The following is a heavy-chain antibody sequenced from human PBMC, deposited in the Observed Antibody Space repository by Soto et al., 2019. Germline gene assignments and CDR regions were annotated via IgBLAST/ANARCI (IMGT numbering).Heavy chain of an antibody. Sequence: PSETLSLTCTVSGGSISSGDYYWSWIRQPPGKGLEWIGYINHSGSTYYNPSLKSRVTISVDTSKNQFSLKLSSVTAADTAVYYCARGYHWNYRVYYYYYMDVWGKGTTVTVSS. CDR3: ARGYHWNYRVYYYYYMDV. V-gene: IGHV4-30-4*01. D-gene: IGHD1-7*01. CDR1: GGSISSGDYY. J-gene: IGHJ6*03. CDR2: INHSGST.